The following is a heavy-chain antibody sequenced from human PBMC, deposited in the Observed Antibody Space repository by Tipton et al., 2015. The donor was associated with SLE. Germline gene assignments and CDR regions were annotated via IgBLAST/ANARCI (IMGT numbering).Heavy chain of an antibody. Sequence: TLSLTCTVSGGSISSQYWSWIRQPPGKGLEWIGYVFSSGSTNYNPSLKSRVAISVDTSKNQFSLRLSSVTAADTAVYYCARGGGRLGNWGQGTLVTVSS. J-gene: IGHJ4*02. CDR3: ARGGGRLGN. CDR2: VFSSGST. V-gene: IGHV4-59*11. CDR1: GGSISSQY. D-gene: IGHD3-16*01.